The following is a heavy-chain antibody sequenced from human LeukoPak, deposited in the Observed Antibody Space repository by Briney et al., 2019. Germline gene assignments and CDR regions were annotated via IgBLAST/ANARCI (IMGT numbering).Heavy chain of an antibody. V-gene: IGHV1-46*01. CDR3: ARDHGYCSSTSCCHLDY. D-gene: IGHD2-2*01. CDR2: INPSGGST. CDR1: GYTFTSYY. Sequence: GASVKVSCKASGYTFTSYYMHWVRQAPGQGLEWMGIINPSGGSTSYAQKLQGRVTMTTDTSTSTAYMELRSLRSDDTAVYYCARDHGYCSSTSCCHLDYWGQGTLVTVSS. J-gene: IGHJ4*02.